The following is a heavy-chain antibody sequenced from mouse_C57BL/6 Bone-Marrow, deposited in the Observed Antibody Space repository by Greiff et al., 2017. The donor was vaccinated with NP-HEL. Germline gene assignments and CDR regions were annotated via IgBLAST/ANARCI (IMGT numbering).Heavy chain of an antibody. V-gene: IGHV1-54*01. CDR2: INPGSGGT. J-gene: IGHJ2*01. Sequence: VQGVESGAELVRPGTSVKVSCKASGYAFTNYLIEWVKQRPGQGLEWIGVINPGSGGTNYNEKFKGKATLTADKSSSTAYMQLSSLTSEDSAVYVCARRTAQATLDYWGQGTTLTVSS. D-gene: IGHD3-2*02. CDR3: ARRTAQATLDY. CDR1: GYAFTNYL.